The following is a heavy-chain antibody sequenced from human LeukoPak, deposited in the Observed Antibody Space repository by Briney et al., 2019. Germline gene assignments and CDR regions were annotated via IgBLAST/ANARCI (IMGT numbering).Heavy chain of an antibody. CDR1: GFTFSSYA. D-gene: IGHD5-24*01. Sequence: HPGGSLRLSCAASGFTFSSYAMSWVRQAPGKGLEWVSAISGSGGSTYYADSVKGQFTISRDNSENTLYLQMNSLRADDTAVYYCAKDWADGDDGIREWGQGALVTVSS. CDR3: AKDWADGDDGIRE. V-gene: IGHV3-23*01. CDR2: ISGSGGST. J-gene: IGHJ4*02.